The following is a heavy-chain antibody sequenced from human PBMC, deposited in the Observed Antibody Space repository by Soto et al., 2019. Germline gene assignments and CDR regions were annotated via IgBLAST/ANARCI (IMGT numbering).Heavy chain of an antibody. J-gene: IGHJ4*02. CDR3: ARESGYYGSGSYYNGNDYFDY. V-gene: IGHV4-61*01. D-gene: IGHD3-10*01. CDR2: IYYTGST. CDR1: GGSVSSESHY. Sequence: PSETLSLTCTVSGGSVSSESHYWSWIRQTPGKGLEWIGYIYYTGSTNYNPSLKGRVTMSVDTSKNQFSLKLSSVTAADTAVYYCARESGYYGSGSYYNGNDYFDYWGQGTLVTVSS.